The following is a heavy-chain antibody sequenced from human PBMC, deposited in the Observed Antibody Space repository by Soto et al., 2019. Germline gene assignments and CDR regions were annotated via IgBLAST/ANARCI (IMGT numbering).Heavy chain of an antibody. J-gene: IGHJ3*02. CDR1: GGSISGYY. V-gene: IGHV4-59*01. CDR2: MYYTGST. CDR3: ARSEWGYAFDI. Sequence: QVQLQESGPGLVKPSETLSLTCTVSGGSISGYYWSWIRQPPGKGLEWIGYMYYTGSTNYNPSLQSRVTISLDTSKHQVSLKLSSVTAADTAVYYCARSEWGYAFDIWGQGTMVTVSS. D-gene: IGHD2-15*01.